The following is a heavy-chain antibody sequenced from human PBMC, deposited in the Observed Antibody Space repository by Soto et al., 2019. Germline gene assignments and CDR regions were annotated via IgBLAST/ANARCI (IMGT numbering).Heavy chain of an antibody. CDR3: ASLSAPDDF. D-gene: IGHD6-25*01. V-gene: IGHV3-74*01. CDR1: GLTLSHYW. J-gene: IGHJ4*02. Sequence: EVLLVESGGGLVQPGGSMSLACAASGLTLSHYWMHWVRQVPGQGLVWVAEISNDERNIRPSYADSVKGRFTVSRDDAKNTLYLQMNSLRGDDTAVYYCASLSAPDDFWGQGAQVTVSS. CDR2: ISNDERNI.